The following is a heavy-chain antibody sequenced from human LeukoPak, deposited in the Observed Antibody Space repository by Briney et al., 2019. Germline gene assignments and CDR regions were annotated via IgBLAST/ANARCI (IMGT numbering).Heavy chain of an antibody. V-gene: IGHV4-59*08. D-gene: IGHD4/OR15-4a*01. CDR2: IFYTGRA. CDR1: RGSLSPDH. CDR3: ARLVDGANTRVDS. Sequence: SETLSLACTVSRGSLSPDHCAWIRQPPGKGLEWIGYIFYTGRARYNPSLEGRATLTVDMSKNEVSLKLRSVTAADTATYYCARLVDGANTRVDSWGQGTLVTVSS. J-gene: IGHJ4*02.